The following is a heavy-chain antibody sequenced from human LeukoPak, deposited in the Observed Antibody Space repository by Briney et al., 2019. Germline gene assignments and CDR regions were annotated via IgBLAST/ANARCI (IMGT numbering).Heavy chain of an antibody. CDR3: AREGGWATTANDY. V-gene: IGHV3-48*03. CDR2: ISGSGSTI. D-gene: IGHD1-1*01. CDR1: GFTFSTYE. Sequence: GGSLRLSCTASGFTFSTYEMNWVRQAPGKGLEWVSYISGSGSTIYYADSVKGRFTISRDNAMNSLYLQMSSLRAEDTALYYCAREGGWATTANDYWGQGTLVTVSS. J-gene: IGHJ4*02.